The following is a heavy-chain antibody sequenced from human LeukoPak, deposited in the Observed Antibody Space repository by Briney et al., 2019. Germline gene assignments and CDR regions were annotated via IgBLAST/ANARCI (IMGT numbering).Heavy chain of an antibody. J-gene: IGHJ4*02. V-gene: IGHV1-2*06. CDR3: SRDRMGYIYGYGDF. D-gene: IGHD5-18*01. CDR2: ISPDSGDT. CDR1: GYRFSDYY. Sequence: GASVKVSCKASGYRFSDYYIHWVREAPGQGLEWMGRISPDSGDTKYSQMFQGRVTMTRDTSISTAYMEVTRLRSDDTAVYYCSRDRMGYIYGYGDFWGQGTLVTVSS.